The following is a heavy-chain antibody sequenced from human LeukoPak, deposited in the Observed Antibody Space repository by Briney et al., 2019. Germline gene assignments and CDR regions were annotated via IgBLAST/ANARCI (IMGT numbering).Heavy chain of an antibody. CDR1: GYTFTSYY. D-gene: IGHD3-22*01. CDR2: INPSGGST. J-gene: IGHJ5*02. V-gene: IGHV1-46*01. CDR3: ARDGDNDSSGNNWFDP. Sequence: ASVKVSCKASGYTFTSYYMHWVRQAPGRGLEWMGIINPSGGSTSYAQKFQGRVTMTRDMSTGTVYMELSSLRSEDTAVYYCARDGDNDSSGNNWFDPWGQGTLVTVSS.